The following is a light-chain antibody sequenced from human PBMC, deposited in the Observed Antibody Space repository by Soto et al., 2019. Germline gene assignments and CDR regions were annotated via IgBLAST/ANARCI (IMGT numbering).Light chain of an antibody. CDR3: QKYNSAPLT. CDR1: QGIAPY. V-gene: IGKV1-27*01. CDR2: ATS. Sequence: DVQMTQSPSSLSAFVGDRVTITCRASQGIAPYLAWFQQKPGKVPKLLIYATSTLQSGVPSRFSGSGSGTDFTLTINSLQPEDVGTYSSQKYNSAPLTFGGGTTLDIK. J-gene: IGKJ4*01.